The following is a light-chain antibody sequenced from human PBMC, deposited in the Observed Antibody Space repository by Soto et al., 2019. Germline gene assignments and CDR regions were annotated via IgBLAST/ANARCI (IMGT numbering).Light chain of an antibody. CDR3: QVWDSSSDHPV. J-gene: IGLJ3*02. CDR1: NIGSKS. CDR2: YDT. V-gene: IGLV3-21*04. Sequence: SYELIQPPSVSVAPGKTARITCGGNNIGSKSVHWYQQKPGQAPVLVTYYDTDRPSGIPERFSGSNSGNTATLTISRVEAGDEADYYCQVWDSSSDHPVFGGGTKVTVL.